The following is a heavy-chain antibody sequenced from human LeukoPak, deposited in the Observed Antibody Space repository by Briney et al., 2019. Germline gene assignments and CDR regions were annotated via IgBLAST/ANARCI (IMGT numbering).Heavy chain of an antibody. CDR2: ISAYNGHT. CDR1: GYTFTNYG. D-gene: IGHD3-22*01. V-gene: IGHV1-18*01. CDR3: AREERITMIVAY. J-gene: IGHJ4*02. Sequence: ASVKVSCKASGYTFTNYGISWVRRAPGQGLEWMGWISAYNGHTNYAQKLQGRVTMTRDTSTSTAYMELSRLRSDDTAVYYCAREERITMIVAYWGQGTLVTVSS.